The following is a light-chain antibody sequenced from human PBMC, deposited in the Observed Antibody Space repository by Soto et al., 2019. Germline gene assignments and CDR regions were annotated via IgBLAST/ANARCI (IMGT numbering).Light chain of an antibody. CDR1: QSVRSW. J-gene: IGKJ1*01. CDR2: DAS. V-gene: IGKV1-5*01. CDR3: QQHQSSPRT. Sequence: DITMIHSLCSMSASVGDRVTXTCRASQSVRSWLAWYQQKPGKAPKLLIFDASTLESGVPARFSARGFGTEFTLTISSLQPEDFALYYCQQHQSSPRTLVQGTTLDIK.